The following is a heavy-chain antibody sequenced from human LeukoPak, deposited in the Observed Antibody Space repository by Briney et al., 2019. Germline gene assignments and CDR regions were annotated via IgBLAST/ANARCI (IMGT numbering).Heavy chain of an antibody. D-gene: IGHD3-22*01. V-gene: IGHV4-34*01. CDR2: INHSGST. CDR3: ARRHDRYYDSSGYSAPRAFDI. Sequence: SETLSLTCAVYGGSFSGYYWSWIRQPPEKGLEWIGEINHSGSTNYNPSLKSRVTISVDTSKNQFSLKLSSVTAADTAVYYCARRHDRYYDSSGYSAPRAFDIWGQGTMVTVSS. CDR1: GGSFSGYY. J-gene: IGHJ3*02.